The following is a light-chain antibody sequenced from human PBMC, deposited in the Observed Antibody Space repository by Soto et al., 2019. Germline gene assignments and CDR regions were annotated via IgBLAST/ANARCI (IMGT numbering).Light chain of an antibody. CDR2: GAS. CDR1: QRVSSN. V-gene: IGKV3D-15*01. CDR3: QQYNSSPLT. Sequence: EIGMTQSPATLSVSPGDTATLSCRASQRVSSNVAWYQQKPGQAPRLLIYGASSRATGTPARFSGSGSGTDFTITIRSLQSEDFVVYYCQQYNSSPLTFGGGTNVEIK. J-gene: IGKJ4*01.